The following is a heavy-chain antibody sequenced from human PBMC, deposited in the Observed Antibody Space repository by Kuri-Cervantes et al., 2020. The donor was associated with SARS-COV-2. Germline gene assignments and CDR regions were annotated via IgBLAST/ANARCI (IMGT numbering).Heavy chain of an antibody. J-gene: IGHJ6*03. CDR2: IRYDGSNK. V-gene: IGHV3-30*02. CDR3: AKTAGSGSYHYYYYYYMDV. CDR1: GFTFSSYG. Sequence: GESLKISCAASGFTFSSYGMHWVRQAPGKGLEWVAFIRYDGSNKYYADSVKGRFTISRDNSKNTLYLQMNSLRAEDTAVYYCAKTAGSGSYHYYYYYYMDVWGKGTTVTVSS. D-gene: IGHD1-26*01.